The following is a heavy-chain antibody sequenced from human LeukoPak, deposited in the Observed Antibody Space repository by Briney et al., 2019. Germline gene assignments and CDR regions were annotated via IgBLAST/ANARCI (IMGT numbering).Heavy chain of an antibody. CDR1: GDSISSYY. J-gene: IGHJ4*02. V-gene: IGHV4-4*07. CDR3: ARDRVTPYYYDSSGYDY. Sequence: SETLSLTCTVSGDSISSYYWSWIRQPAGKGLEWIGRIYTSGSTNYNPSLKSRVTISVDTSKNQFSLKLSSVTAADTAVYYCARDRVTPYYYDSSGYDYWGQGTLVTVSS. D-gene: IGHD3-22*01. CDR2: IYTSGST.